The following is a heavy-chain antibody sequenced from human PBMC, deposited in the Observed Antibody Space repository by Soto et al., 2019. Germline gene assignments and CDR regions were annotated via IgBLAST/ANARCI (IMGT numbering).Heavy chain of an antibody. Sequence: GGSLRLSYAASGFTFSHYSMNWVRQAPGKGLEWVAFVSSTSSYIYYAGSVKGRFTISRDNATNSLYLQMNTLRAEDTAVYYCAKDRGRGSPVSGGLDVWGQGTTVTVSS. CDR1: GFTFSHYS. J-gene: IGHJ6*02. CDR2: VSSTSSYI. CDR3: AKDRGRGSPVSGGLDV. V-gene: IGHV3-21*01. D-gene: IGHD3-10*01.